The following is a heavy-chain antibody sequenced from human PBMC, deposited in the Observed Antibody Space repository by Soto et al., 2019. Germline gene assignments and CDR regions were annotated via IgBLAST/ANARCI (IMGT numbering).Heavy chain of an antibody. CDR1: GFSLSTAGVG. CDR2: IYWDDDK. CDR3: AHRLALTSDWDYGRFDY. D-gene: IGHD4-17*01. Sequence: QITLRESGPTLVKPTQTLTLTCTFSGFSLSTAGVGVGWVRQPPGKALEWLALIYWDDDKRYNPFLRSRLAITKDTSNDQVVLTMANMDHIDTATYYCAHRLALTSDWDYGRFDYWGQGALVIVSS. J-gene: IGHJ4*02. V-gene: IGHV2-5*02.